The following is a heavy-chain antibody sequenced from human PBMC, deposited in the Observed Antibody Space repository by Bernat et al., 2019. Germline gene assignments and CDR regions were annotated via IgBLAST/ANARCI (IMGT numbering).Heavy chain of an antibody. V-gene: IGHV4-59*08. J-gene: IGHJ6*03. D-gene: IGHD3-10*01. Sequence: QVQLQESGPGLVKPSETLSLTCTVSGGSISSYYWSWIRQPPGKGLEWIGYIYYSGSTNYNPSLKSRVTISVDTSKNQFSLKLSSVTAADTAVYYCAINLYYYGSGSYPFYYYMDVWGKGTTVTVSS. CDR3: AINLYYYGSGSYPFYYYMDV. CDR1: GGSISSYY. CDR2: IYYSGST.